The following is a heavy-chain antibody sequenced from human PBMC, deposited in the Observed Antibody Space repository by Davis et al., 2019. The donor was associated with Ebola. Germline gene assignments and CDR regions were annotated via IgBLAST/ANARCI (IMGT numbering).Heavy chain of an antibody. CDR2: IYTGDSDT. CDR3: ASLRRTITGMDDAFDI. J-gene: IGHJ3*02. CDR1: GNSFTSHW. D-gene: IGHD1-1*01. Sequence: GESLKISCKDSGNSFTSHWIGWVRQMPGKGLEWMCLIYTGDSDTRYSPSFRGQVTISADKSIKTAFLQWSSLKASDTAMYYCASLRRTITGMDDAFDIWGQGTMVTVSS. V-gene: IGHV5-51*01.